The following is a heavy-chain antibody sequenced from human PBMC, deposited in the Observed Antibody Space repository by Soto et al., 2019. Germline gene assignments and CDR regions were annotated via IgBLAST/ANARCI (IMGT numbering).Heavy chain of an antibody. J-gene: IGHJ5*02. CDR3: ARHKSNFGRGGPLDT. Sequence: QLQLQESGPGLVKPSETLSLTCTVSGGSISSSSYYWGWIRQPPGKGLEWIGSIYYSGSTYYNPSLKSRVTISVDTSKNQFSLKLSSVTAADTAVYYCARHKSNFGRGGPLDTWGQGTLVTVSS. CDR1: GGSISSSSYY. D-gene: IGHD3-16*01. V-gene: IGHV4-39*01. CDR2: IYYSGST.